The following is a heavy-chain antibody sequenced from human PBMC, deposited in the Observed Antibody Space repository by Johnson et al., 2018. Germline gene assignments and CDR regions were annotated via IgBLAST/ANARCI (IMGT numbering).Heavy chain of an antibody. D-gene: IGHD3-22*01. V-gene: IGHV3-23*04. J-gene: IGHJ3*02. CDR1: GFTFSSYA. CDR2: ISGSGGST. Sequence: VQLVESGGGLVQPGGSLRLSCAASGFTFSSYAMSWVRQAPGKGLEWVSAISGSGGSTYYADSVKGRFPISRDNSKNTVYLQMNSLRAEDTAVYYWAKDPDYYDSSGYAFDIWGQGTMVTVSS. CDR3: AKDPDYYDSSGYAFDI.